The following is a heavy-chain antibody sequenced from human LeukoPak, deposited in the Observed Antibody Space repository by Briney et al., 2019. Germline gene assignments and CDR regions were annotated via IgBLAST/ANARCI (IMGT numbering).Heavy chain of an antibody. J-gene: IGHJ4*02. V-gene: IGHV3-74*01. D-gene: IGHD7-27*01. CDR1: GFTFSTYW. Sequence: PGGSLRLSCAASGFTFSTYWMHWVRRAPGKGLVWVSRINTDGSSTNYADSVKGRFTISRDNANNTLYLQMNSLRAEDTAVYYCARTLNWAFDFWGQGTLVTVSS. CDR2: INTDGSST. CDR3: ARTLNWAFDF.